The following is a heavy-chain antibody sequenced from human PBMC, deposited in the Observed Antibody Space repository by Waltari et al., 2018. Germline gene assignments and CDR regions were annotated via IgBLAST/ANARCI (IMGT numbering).Heavy chain of an antibody. CDR1: GYSFTSYW. CDR3: ARRDLWNYDPNGAFDI. CDR2: IEPGDSDT. V-gene: IGHV5-51*01. D-gene: IGHD1-7*01. Sequence: EVQLVQSGAEVKKPGESLKISCKGSGYSFTSYWIGWVRQMPGKGLEWMGSIEPGDSDTRYSPAFQGQVTISADKSISTAYLQWSSLKASDTAMYYCARRDLWNYDPNGAFDIWGQGTMVTVSS. J-gene: IGHJ3*02.